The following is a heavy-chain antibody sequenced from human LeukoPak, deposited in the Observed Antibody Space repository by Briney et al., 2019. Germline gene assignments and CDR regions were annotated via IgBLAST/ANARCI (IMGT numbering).Heavy chain of an antibody. J-gene: IGHJ5*02. V-gene: IGHV4-59*01. CDR2: IDYRGTT. Sequence: SETLSLTCTVSGDSITNNYWNWIRQPPGKGLEWIGYIDYRGTTNYNPSLRSRVTISLDTSKNQFSLMLTSMTAVDTAVYYCARRIGMTMWGSENWLDPWGQGTLVTVSS. CDR3: ARRIGMTMWGSENWLDP. D-gene: IGHD4/OR15-4a*01. CDR1: GDSITNNY.